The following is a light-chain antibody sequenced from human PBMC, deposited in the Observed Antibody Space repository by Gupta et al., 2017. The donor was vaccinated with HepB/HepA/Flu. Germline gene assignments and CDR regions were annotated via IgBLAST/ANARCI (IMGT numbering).Light chain of an antibody. J-gene: IGKJ1*01. V-gene: IGKV1-16*01. CDR3: QQDNSYPVT. CDR1: QGISNS. CDR2: TAS. Sequence: DIQMTQSPSSLSASIGDRITITCRASQGISNSLAWFQQKPGKAPKSLIHTASTLQSGVPSRFSGSGFGTDFSLTISSLHPEDFAIYYCQQDNSYPVTFGQGTKVEIK.